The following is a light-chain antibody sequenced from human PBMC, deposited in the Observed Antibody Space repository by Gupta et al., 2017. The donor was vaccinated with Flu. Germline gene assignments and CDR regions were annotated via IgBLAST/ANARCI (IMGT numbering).Light chain of an antibody. J-gene: IGKJ4*01. CDR3: QQRSDWLS. V-gene: IGKV3-11*01. Sequence: SPATLSLSPGERATLSCRDSQSVSTYFAWYQQRPGQAPRLLIYDASNRATGIPGRFSGSGSGTDFTLTISSLEPEDFAIYYFQQRSDWLSFGGGTKVEIK. CDR1: QSVSTY. CDR2: DAS.